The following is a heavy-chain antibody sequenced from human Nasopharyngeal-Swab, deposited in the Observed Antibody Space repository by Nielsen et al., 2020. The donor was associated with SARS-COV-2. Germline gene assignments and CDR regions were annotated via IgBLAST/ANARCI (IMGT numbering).Heavy chain of an antibody. CDR2: ISAYNGNT. CDR3: ATRAVAGFFDY. Sequence: ASVKVSCKASGYTFTIYGITWVRQAPGQGLEWMGWISAYNGNTNYAQKLQGRVTMTTDTSTSTAYMELRSLRSDDTAVYYCATRAVAGFFDYWCQGTLVTVSS. CDR1: GYTFTIYG. J-gene: IGHJ4*02. D-gene: IGHD6-19*01. V-gene: IGHV1-18*01.